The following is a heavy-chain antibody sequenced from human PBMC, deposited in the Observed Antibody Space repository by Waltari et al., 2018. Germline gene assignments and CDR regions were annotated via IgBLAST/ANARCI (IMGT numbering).Heavy chain of an antibody. J-gene: IGHJ6*03. V-gene: IGHV4-34*01. CDR2: INHSGNT. CDR3: ARGHPFTIVSPRYYYYYYMDV. CDR1: SGSLTGYH. Sequence: QVHLQQWGAGLLKPSETLSLTCGVYSGSLTGYHWNWIRQAPGKGLEWIGYINHSGNTDDNPALESRVTISADTSKNQFSLHLTSVTAADTAVYYCARGHPFTIVSPRYYYYYYMDVWDKGTAVTVSS. D-gene: IGHD3-9*01.